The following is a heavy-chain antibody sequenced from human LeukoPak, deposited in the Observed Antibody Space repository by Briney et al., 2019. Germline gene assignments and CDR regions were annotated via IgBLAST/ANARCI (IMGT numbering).Heavy chain of an antibody. Sequence: GGSLGLSCAASGFTFSSYWMSWVRQAPGKGLEWVANIKQDGSEKYYVDSVKGRFTISRDNAKNSLYLQMNSLRAEDTAVYYCATLAVDYYFDYWGQGTLVTVSS. CDR3: ATLAVDYYFDY. V-gene: IGHV3-7*01. CDR2: IKQDGSEK. J-gene: IGHJ4*02. D-gene: IGHD6-19*01. CDR1: GFTFSSYW.